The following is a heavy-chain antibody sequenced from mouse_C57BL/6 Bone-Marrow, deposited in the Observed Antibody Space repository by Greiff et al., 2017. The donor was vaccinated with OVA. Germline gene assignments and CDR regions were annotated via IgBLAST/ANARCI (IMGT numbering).Heavy chain of an antibody. J-gene: IGHJ3*01. V-gene: IGHV1-15*01. D-gene: IGHD1-1*02. CDR1: GYTFTDYE. CDR3: TKGGGFAY. CDR2: IDPETGGT. Sequence: VQLQQSGAELVRPGASVTLSCKASGYTFTDYEMHWVKQTPVLGLEWIGAIDPETGGTAYNQKFKGKAILTADKSSSTAYMELRSLTSEDSAVYYCTKGGGFAYWGQGTLVTVSA.